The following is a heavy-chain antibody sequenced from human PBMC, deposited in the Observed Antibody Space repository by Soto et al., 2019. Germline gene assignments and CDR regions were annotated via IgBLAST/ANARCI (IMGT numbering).Heavy chain of an antibody. CDR1: GFTLSSYS. CDR2: ISSSSSYI. J-gene: IGHJ4*02. Sequence: PGGSLRLSCAASGFTLSSYSMNWVRQAPGKGLEWVSSISSSSSYIYYADSVKGRFTISRDDSKNTLYLQMNSLRAEDSAVYYCAKDRTVAARNFDYWGQGTQVTVSS. D-gene: IGHD6-6*01. CDR3: AKDRTVAARNFDY. V-gene: IGHV3-21*04.